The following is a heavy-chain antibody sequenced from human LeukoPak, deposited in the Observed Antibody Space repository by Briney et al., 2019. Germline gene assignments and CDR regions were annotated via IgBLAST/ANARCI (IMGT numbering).Heavy chain of an antibody. CDR3: ARGSIAAHDY. J-gene: IGHJ4*02. CDR1: GDSVSGYY. CDR2: FYTSANT. Sequence: SETLSLTCTVSGDSVSGYYGSWIRQPPGKGLEWIGYFYTSANTNYNPSLKSRVTMSVDTSKNQFSLKLSSVTAADTAVYYCARGSIAAHDYWGQGTLVTVSS. V-gene: IGHV4-59*02. D-gene: IGHD6-6*01.